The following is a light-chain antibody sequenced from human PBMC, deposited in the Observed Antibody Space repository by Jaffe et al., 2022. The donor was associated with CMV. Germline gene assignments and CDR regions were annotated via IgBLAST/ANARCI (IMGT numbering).Light chain of an antibody. J-gene: IGLJ3*02. Sequence: NFMLTQPHSVSASPGKTVSISCTRNSGSIASSFVQWYRQRPGGAPATVIYEDNQRPSGVPDRFSGSIDTSSNSASLTISALKTEDEAAYYCQSSLTSTYWVFGGGTTLTVL. CDR3: QSSLTSTYWV. CDR2: EDN. V-gene: IGLV6-57*04. CDR1: SGSIASSF.